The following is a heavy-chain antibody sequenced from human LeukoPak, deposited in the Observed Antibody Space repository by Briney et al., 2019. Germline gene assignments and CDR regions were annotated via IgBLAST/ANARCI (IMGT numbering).Heavy chain of an antibody. CDR1: GGSISSGTYY. CDR2: IYTSGST. V-gene: IGHV4-61*02. Sequence: PSETLSLTCSVSGGSISSGTYYWSWIRQPAGKGLEWIGRIYTSGSTNYNPSLKSRVTMSVDTSKNQFSLKLSSVTAADTAVYYCARRRGNWQWLVRGGPESFDYWGQGTLVTVSS. J-gene: IGHJ4*02. CDR3: ARRRGNWQWLVRGGPESFDY. D-gene: IGHD6-19*01.